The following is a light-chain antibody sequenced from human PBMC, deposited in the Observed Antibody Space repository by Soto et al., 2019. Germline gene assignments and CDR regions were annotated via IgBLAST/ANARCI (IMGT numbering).Light chain of an antibody. J-gene: IGKJ5*01. CDR3: QQYGSSPIT. CDR1: RSVSGSY. Sequence: EIVLTQSPGTLSLSPGERVTLSCRASRSVSGSYLAWYQQKPGQAPRVLIYSASLRATGITDRFSGSGSGTDFSLTISRLEPEDFAVYYCQQYGSSPITFGQGTRLEIK. V-gene: IGKV3-20*01. CDR2: SAS.